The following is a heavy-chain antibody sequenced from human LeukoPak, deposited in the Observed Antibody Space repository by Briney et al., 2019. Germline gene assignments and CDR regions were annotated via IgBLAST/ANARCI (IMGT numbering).Heavy chain of an antibody. CDR2: IYYSGRT. D-gene: IGHD3/OR15-3a*01. V-gene: IGHV4-39*01. CDR1: GGSISSSSYY. CDR3: ARHRRTGHYYYYYYMDV. J-gene: IGHJ6*03. Sequence: SETLSLTCTVSGGSISSSSYYWGWIRQPPGKGLEWIGSIYYSGRTYYNPSLKSRVTISVDTSKNQFSLKLSSVTAADTAVYYCARHRRTGHYYYYYYMDVWGKGTTVTISS.